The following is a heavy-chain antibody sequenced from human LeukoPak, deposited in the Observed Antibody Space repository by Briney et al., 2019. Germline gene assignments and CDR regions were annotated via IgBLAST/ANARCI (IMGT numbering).Heavy chain of an antibody. J-gene: IGHJ4*02. D-gene: IGHD4/OR15-4a*01. CDR2: INPKSGGT. V-gene: IGHV1-2*02. CDR1: GYTFTNYY. CDR3: VPSANYYYFDY. Sequence: GASVKVSCKASGYTFTNYYIHWVRQAPGLGFEWMGWINPKSGGTSYPQKFQGRLTMTRDTSISTAYMELSRLRSDDTAVYYCVPSANYYYFDYWGQGTLVTVSS.